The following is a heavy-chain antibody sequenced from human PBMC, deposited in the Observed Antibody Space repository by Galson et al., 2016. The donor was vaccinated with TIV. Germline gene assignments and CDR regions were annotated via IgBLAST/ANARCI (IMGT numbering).Heavy chain of an antibody. CDR3: ARDGSYYDTTSFYFFDL. D-gene: IGHD3-22*01. V-gene: IGHV1-69*13. CDR2: VIPIFRTP. J-gene: IGHJ4*02. Sequence: SVKVSCKASGDTFNNYAISWVRQAPGQGPEWMGRVIPIFRTPNYAQKFQGRLTISAGESSTTVFMELSRLRSADTAVYFCARDGSYYDTTSFYFFDLWGQGTLVTVAS. CDR1: GDTFNNYA.